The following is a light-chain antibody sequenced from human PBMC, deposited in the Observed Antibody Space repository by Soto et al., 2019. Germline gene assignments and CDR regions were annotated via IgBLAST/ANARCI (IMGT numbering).Light chain of an antibody. CDR2: GAS. CDR1: QSINSE. CDR3: QQGHNWPLT. J-gene: IGKJ2*01. V-gene: IGKV3-15*01. Sequence: EIVMTQSPATLSLSPGERAALSCRASQSINSELAWYQQKPGQPPRLLIYGASTRATGVPARFTGSESGSEFTLNISGLHSEDFAVYYCQQGHNWPLTFGQGTRLEI.